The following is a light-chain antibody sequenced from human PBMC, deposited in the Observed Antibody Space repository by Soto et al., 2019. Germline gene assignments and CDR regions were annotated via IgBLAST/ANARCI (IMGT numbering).Light chain of an antibody. V-gene: IGKV1-33*01. J-gene: IGKJ5*01. CDR3: QQYDTRTTMT. CDR1: QDIDNY. CDR2: AAS. Sequence: IQLTQSPSSLSASVGESVTITCRASQDIDNYLNWYQHRPGEAPKLLIYAASYLETGVPARFSGSGYGTDFSFTITSLQPEDSATYYCQQYDTRTTMTFGQGTRLEI.